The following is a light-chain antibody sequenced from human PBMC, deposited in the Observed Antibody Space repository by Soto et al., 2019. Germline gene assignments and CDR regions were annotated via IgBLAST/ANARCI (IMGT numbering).Light chain of an antibody. CDR3: QHYTNWPLT. J-gene: IGKJ4*01. Sequence: EIIMTQSPATLSVSPGERATLSCRASHSVSSRLAWYQQKPGQAPRLLIYGASTRATGLPARFSGSGSGTEFTLTISGLQSEDFAVYYCQHYTNWPLTFGGGTKVEI. CDR2: GAS. CDR1: HSVSSR. V-gene: IGKV3-15*01.